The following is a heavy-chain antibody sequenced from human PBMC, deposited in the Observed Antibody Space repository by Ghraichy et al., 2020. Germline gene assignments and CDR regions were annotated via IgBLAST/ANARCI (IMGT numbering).Heavy chain of an antibody. CDR1: GFTFSSHY. J-gene: IGHJ3*02. V-gene: IGHV3-7*03. CDR2: IKQDGSDT. CDR3: ARESVLTGMGDDASDI. Sequence: GESLRLSCAASGFTFSSHYMIWVRQAPGKGLEWVANIKQDGSDTFYLDSVRGRFTISRDNAKNSLYLQMNSLRADDTAVYYCARESVLTGMGDDASDIWGQGTMVTVSS. D-gene: IGHD3-9*01.